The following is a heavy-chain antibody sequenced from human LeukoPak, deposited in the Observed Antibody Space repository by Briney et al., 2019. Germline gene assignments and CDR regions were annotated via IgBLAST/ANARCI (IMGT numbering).Heavy chain of an antibody. Sequence: GGSQRLSCAASGFTFSTYWMDWVRQAPGKGLVWVSRINSDGSSTRYADSVKGRFTISRDNSKNTLYLQMNSLRAEGTAVYYCAKVGADRFGDFPYYFDYWGQGTLVTVSS. D-gene: IGHD3-10*01. J-gene: IGHJ4*02. CDR1: GFTFSTYW. CDR3: AKVGADRFGDFPYYFDY. V-gene: IGHV3-74*01. CDR2: INSDGSST.